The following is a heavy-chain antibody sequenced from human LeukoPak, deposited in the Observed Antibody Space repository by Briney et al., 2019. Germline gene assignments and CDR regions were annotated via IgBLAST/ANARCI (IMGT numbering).Heavy chain of an antibody. CDR3: ARDSSGWYWAKYYFDY. D-gene: IGHD6-19*01. Sequence: PGGSLRLSCAASGFTFSSYSMNWFRQAPGKGLDLVSSISSSSSSYVYYADCVNVRFTISRDKVKNSLYLQMNSLRAEDTAVYYCARDSSGWYWAKYYFDYWGQGTLVTVSS. V-gene: IGHV3-21*01. CDR1: GFTFSSYS. J-gene: IGHJ4*02. CDR2: ISSSSSSYV.